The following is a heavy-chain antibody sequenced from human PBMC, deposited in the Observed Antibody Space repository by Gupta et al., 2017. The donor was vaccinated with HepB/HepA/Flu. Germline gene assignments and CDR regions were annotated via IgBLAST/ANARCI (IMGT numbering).Heavy chain of an antibody. D-gene: IGHD3-10*01. CDR2: INPSGGST. CDR3: ARGALGRGVRGPCDP. J-gene: IGHJ5*02. CDR1: GYTFTSYY. V-gene: IGHV1-46*01. Sequence: QVQLVQSGAEVKKPGASVKVSCKASGYTFTSYYMHWVRQAPGQGLEWMGIINPSGGSTSYAQKFQGRVTMTRDTSTSTVYMELSSLRSEDTAVYYCARGALGRGVRGPCDPWGQGTLVTVSS.